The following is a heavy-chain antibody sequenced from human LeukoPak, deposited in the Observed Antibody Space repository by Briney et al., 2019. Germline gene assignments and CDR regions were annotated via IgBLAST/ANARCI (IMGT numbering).Heavy chain of an antibody. J-gene: IGHJ4*02. CDR3: ARHDHDCWSGQAY. V-gene: IGHV5-51*01. CDR2: IYPGDPDT. D-gene: IGHD3-3*01. Sequence: GESLKISCKGSGYSFTSYWIGWVRQMPGKGLEWMGIIYPGDPDTRYSPSFQGQVTISADKSISTAYLQWSSLKASDTAMYYWARHDHDCWSGQAYWSQGTLVTVSS. CDR1: GYSFTSYW.